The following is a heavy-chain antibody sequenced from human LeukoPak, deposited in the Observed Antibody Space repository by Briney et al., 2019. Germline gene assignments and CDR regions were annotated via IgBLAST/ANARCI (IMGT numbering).Heavy chain of an antibody. CDR3: AKVGITMIVVAIPYYFDY. V-gene: IGHV3-23*01. CDR1: GFTFSRHG. CDR2: ISGGGDIT. D-gene: IGHD3-22*01. Sequence: PGGTLRLSCAASGFTFSRHGMNWVRQAPGKGLEWVSGISGGGDITYYEESVKGRFAISRDNSKNTLYLQMNSLRAEDTAVYYCAKVGITMIVVAIPYYFDYWGQGTLVTVSS. J-gene: IGHJ4*02.